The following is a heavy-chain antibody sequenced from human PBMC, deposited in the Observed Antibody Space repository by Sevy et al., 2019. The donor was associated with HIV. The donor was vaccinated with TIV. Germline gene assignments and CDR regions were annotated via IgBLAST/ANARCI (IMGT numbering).Heavy chain of an antibody. J-gene: IGHJ6*02. V-gene: IGHV1-2*06. Sequence: SVKVSCKASGYTFIDYYLIWVRQAPGQGLEWMGRFNPNSGDTNYARKFQGRVTMTRDASINSAYMELSRLTSDDTAVYYCARDPRPYSSSWYSDYYYGMDVWGQGTTVTVSS. CDR3: ARDPRPYSSSWYSDYYYGMDV. CDR1: GYTFIDYY. CDR2: FNPNSGDT. D-gene: IGHD6-13*01.